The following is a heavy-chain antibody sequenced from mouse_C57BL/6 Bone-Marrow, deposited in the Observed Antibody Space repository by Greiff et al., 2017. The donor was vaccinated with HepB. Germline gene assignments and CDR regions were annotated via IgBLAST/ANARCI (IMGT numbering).Heavy chain of an antibody. CDR3: TTSCAMDY. CDR1: GFNIKDDY. Sequence: VQLQQSGAELVRPGASVKLSCTASGFNIKDDYMHWVKQRPEQGLEWIGWIDPENGDTEYASKFQGKATITADTSSNTAYLQLSSLTSEDTAVYYCTTSCAMDYWGQGTSVTVSS. CDR2: IDPENGDT. J-gene: IGHJ4*01. V-gene: IGHV14-4*01.